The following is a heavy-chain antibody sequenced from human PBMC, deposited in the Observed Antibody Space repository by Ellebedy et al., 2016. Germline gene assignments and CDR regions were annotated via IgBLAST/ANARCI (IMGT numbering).Heavy chain of an antibody. CDR2: ISSRTTPI. V-gene: IGHV3-48*04. CDR3: ARDQQVASTADY. D-gene: IGHD6-13*01. CDR1: GFSFRQYG. J-gene: IGHJ4*02. Sequence: GESLKISXAASGFSFRQYGMNWIRQAPGKGPEWVSFISSRTTPIFYADSVKGRFTISRDNAKNSLYLQMDSLRVEDTAIYYCARDQQVASTADYWGQGTLVTASS.